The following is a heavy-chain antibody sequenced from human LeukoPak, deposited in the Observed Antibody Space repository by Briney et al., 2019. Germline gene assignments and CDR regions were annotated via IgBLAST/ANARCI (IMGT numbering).Heavy chain of an antibody. J-gene: IGHJ4*02. D-gene: IGHD3/OR15-3a*01. CDR1: GDSISSNHYY. Sequence: SETLSLTCTVSGDSISSNHYYWGWIRQPPGKGLEWIGTIFYTGSTNYNPSLKSRVTISIDTSKNQFSLRLTSVTAADTAVYYCARQTGSGLFILPGGQGTLVTVSS. CDR2: IFYTGST. V-gene: IGHV4-39*01. CDR3: ARQTGSGLFILP.